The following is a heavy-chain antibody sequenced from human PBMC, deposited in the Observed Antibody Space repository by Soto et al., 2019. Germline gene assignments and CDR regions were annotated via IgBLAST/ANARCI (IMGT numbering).Heavy chain of an antibody. V-gene: IGHV3-53*01. J-gene: IGHJ4*02. CDR3: ARDRAAAAAPYYFDY. D-gene: IGHD6-13*01. CDR1: GFTVSSNY. CDR2: IYSGGST. Sequence: LRLSCAASGFTVSSNYMSWVRQAPGKGLEWVSVIYSGGSTYYADSVKGRFTISRDNSKNTLYLQMNSLRAEDTAVYYCARDRAAAAAPYYFDYWGQGTLVTVSS.